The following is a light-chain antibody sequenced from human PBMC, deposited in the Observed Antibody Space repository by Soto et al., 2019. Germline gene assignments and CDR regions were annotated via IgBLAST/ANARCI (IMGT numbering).Light chain of an antibody. J-gene: IGKJ4*01. CDR2: GAS. CDR3: QQYGSSPLT. Sequence: EIVLTQSPGTLSLSPGERATLSCRASQSVSSSYLAWYQQGPGQTPRLLIYGASSRATDIPDRFSGSGSGRDFTLTISRLEPEDFAVYYCQQYGSSPLTFGGGTKVEIK. V-gene: IGKV3-20*01. CDR1: QSVSSSY.